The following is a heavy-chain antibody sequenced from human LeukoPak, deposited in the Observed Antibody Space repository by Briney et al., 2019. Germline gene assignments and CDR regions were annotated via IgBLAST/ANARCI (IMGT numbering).Heavy chain of an antibody. V-gene: IGHV3-48*01. CDR1: GFTFSSYS. D-gene: IGHD1-14*01. Sequence: GGSLRLSCVASGFTFSSYSMNWVRQAPGKGLEWVSYISSSSSPIYYADSVKGRFTISRDNAKNSLYLQMNSLRAEDTAVYYCARDRYHAYFDYWGQGTMVTVSS. CDR2: ISSSSSPI. CDR3: ARDRYHAYFDY. J-gene: IGHJ4*03.